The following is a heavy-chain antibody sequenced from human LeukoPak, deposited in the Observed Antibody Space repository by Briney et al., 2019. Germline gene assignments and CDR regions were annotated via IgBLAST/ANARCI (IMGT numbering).Heavy chain of an antibody. CDR3: ARDVKQNPN. CDR2: ISYDGSNK. CDR1: GFTFSSYA. Sequence: GRSLRLSCAASGFTFSSYAMHWVRQAPGKGLEWVAVISYDGSNKYYADSVKGRFTISRDNSKNTLYLQMNSLRAEDTAVYYCARDVKQNPNWGQGTLVTVSS. V-gene: IGHV3-30-3*01. D-gene: IGHD1-14*01. J-gene: IGHJ4*02.